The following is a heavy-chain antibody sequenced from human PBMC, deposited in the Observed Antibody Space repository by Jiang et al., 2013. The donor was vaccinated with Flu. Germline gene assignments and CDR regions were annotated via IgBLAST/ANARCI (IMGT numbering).Heavy chain of an antibody. CDR2: INHSGGT. CDR1: RGSFRGYD. J-gene: IGHJ4*02. Sequence: ARLLKPSETLSLTCAVYRGSFRGYDWTWIRQPPGKGLEWIGQINHSGGTNYNPSLKSRVTISVDTSNNQFSLELTSVTAADTAVYYCALWGTMVGGPGGAEGAADFWGQGTLVTVSS. CDR3: ALWGTMVGGPGGAEGAADF. V-gene: IGHV4-34*01. D-gene: IGHD3-10*01.